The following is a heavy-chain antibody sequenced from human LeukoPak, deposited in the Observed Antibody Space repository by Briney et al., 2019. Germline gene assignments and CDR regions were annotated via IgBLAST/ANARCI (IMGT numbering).Heavy chain of an antibody. CDR1: GFTFSSYG. CDR2: ISYDGSNK. D-gene: IGHD6-13*01. CDR3: AKDKQQLVNPYYFDY. V-gene: IGHV3-30*18. Sequence: PGRSLRLSCAASGFTFSSYGMRWVRQAPGEGLEWVAVISYDGSNKYYADSVKGRFTISRDNSKNALYLQMNSLRAEDTAVYYCAKDKQQLVNPYYFDYWGQGTLVTVSS. J-gene: IGHJ4*02.